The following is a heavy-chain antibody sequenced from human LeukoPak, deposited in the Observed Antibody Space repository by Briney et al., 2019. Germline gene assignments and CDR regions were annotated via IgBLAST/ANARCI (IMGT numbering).Heavy chain of an antibody. CDR1: GFTFNIYGMH. Sequence: GGSLRLSCAASGFTFNIYGMHFSSHAMHWVLEAPGKGLERVAVVYHDGNNKYYANSVKGRFTISRDNSKNTLYLQMNSLRAEDTAVYYCAKEMYDSSGYSAYYYYGMDVWGQGTTVTVSS. D-gene: IGHD3-22*01. V-gene: IGHV3-30*18. CDR2: VYHDGNNK. CDR3: AKEMYDSSGYSAYYYYGMDV. J-gene: IGHJ6*02.